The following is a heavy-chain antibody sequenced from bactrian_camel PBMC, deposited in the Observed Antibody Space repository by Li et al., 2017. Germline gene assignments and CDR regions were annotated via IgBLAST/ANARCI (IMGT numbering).Heavy chain of an antibody. D-gene: IGHD3*01. J-gene: IGHJ6*01. CDR1: SSHYSGVC. CDR2: IDDDGIT. Sequence: HVQLVESGGGSVEAGGSLTLSCKASSSHYSGVCMAWFRQAPGKQREGVATIDDDGITSYIDSVKGRFTISRDSAKNILYLQMDSLKAEDAGTYICAADPSPVRRYQYGYDWYRLFGFDYWGQGTQVTVS. V-gene: IGHV3S53*01. CDR3: AADPSPVRRYQYGYDWYRLFGFDY.